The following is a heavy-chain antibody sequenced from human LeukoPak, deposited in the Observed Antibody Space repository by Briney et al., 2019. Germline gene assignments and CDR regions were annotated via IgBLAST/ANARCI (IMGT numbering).Heavy chain of an antibody. D-gene: IGHD3-10*01. J-gene: IGHJ5*02. CDR1: GYTFSNYA. Sequence: ASVKVSCKASGYTFSNYAISWVRQAPGQGLEWMGWINPNSGGTNYAQKFQGRVTMTRDTSISTAYMELSRLRSDDTAVYYCARVLSWFGELYHWFDPWGQGTLVTVSS. CDR2: INPNSGGT. V-gene: IGHV1-2*02. CDR3: ARVLSWFGELYHWFDP.